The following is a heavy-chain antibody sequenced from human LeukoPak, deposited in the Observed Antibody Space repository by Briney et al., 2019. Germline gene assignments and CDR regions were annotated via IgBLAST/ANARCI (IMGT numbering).Heavy chain of an antibody. CDR3: AKVAEMDTILGKFDN. V-gene: IGHV3-23*01. J-gene: IGHJ5*02. CDR1: GFTLSSYA. Sequence: GGSLRLSCAASGFTLSSYAMSGVRQPPGKGLAWVSANSGNGGRTYYADSVKGRFTISRDNSRNTLFLQMNSLRAEDTAVYYCAKVAEMDTILGKFDNWGQGTLVTVSS. CDR2: NSGNGGRT. D-gene: IGHD5-24*01.